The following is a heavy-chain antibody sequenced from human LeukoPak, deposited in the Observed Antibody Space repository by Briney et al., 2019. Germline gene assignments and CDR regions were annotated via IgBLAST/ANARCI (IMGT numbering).Heavy chain of an antibody. CDR2: INSNTGNP. Sequence: ASVTVSCTASGYTFTSYAMNWVRQAPGQGLEWMGWINSNTGNPTYAQGFTGRFVFSLDTSVSTAYLQICSLKAGDTAVYYCARDSRFDPWGQGTLVTVSS. CDR1: GYTFTSYA. CDR3: ARDSRFDP. J-gene: IGHJ5*02. V-gene: IGHV7-4-1*01.